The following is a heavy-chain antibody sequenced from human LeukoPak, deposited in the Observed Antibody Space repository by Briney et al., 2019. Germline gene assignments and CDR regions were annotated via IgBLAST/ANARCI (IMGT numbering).Heavy chain of an antibody. D-gene: IGHD2/OR15-2a*01. Sequence: PGGSLRLSCAASEFTFSKYAMNWVRQAPGKGLEWVSGISGSADYTYYADSVKGRFTISRDNAKNTLYLQMNSLRAEDTAVYYCARDLSGPFDYWGQGTLVTVSS. V-gene: IGHV3-23*01. CDR2: ISGSADYT. CDR1: EFTFSKYA. J-gene: IGHJ4*02. CDR3: ARDLSGPFDY.